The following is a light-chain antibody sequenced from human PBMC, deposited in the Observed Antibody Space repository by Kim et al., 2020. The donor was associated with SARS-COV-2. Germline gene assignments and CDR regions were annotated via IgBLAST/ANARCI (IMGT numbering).Light chain of an antibody. CDR2: AAS. V-gene: IGKV1-27*01. J-gene: IGKJ1*01. CDR3: QKYNGAPWT. CDR1: QGLSKD. Sequence: SASVGDRVTITCRASQGLSKDLAWYQQKPGNAPKLLIFAASALQSGVPTRFSGSGSGTDFTLTISSLQPEDVATYYCQKYNGAPWTFGQGTKVEI.